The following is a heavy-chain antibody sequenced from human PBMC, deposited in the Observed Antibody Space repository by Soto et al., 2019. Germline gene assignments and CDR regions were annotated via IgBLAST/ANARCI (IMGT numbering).Heavy chain of an antibody. J-gene: IGHJ6*02. CDR1: GYTFTSYY. CDR2: INPSGGST. D-gene: IGHD3-22*01. V-gene: IGHV1-46*01. Sequence: ASVKVSCKASGYTFTSYYMHWVRQAPGQGLEWMGIINPSGGSTSYAQKFQGRVTMTRDTSTSTVYMELSSLRSEDTAVYYCARDFTMIAVVITTYVGDYYYGMDVWGQGTTVTVSS. CDR3: ARDFTMIAVVITTYVGDYYYGMDV.